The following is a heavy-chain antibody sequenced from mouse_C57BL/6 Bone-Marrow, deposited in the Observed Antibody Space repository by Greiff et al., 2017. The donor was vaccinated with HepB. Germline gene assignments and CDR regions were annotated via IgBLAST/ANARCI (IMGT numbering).Heavy chain of an antibody. Sequence: EVHLVESGGGLVKPGGSLKLSCAASGFTFSSYTMSWVRQTPEKRLEWVATISGGGGNTYYPDSVKGRFTISRDNAKNTLYLQMSSLRSEDTALYYCARNYYGSSWACWGQGTLVTVSA. CDR2: ISGGGGNT. CDR3: ARNYYGSSWAC. CDR1: GFTFSSYT. V-gene: IGHV5-9*01. J-gene: IGHJ3*01. D-gene: IGHD1-1*01.